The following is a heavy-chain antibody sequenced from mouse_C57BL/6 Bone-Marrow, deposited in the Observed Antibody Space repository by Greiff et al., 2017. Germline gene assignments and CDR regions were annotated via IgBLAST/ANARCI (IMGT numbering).Heavy chain of an antibody. CDR2: IDPETGGT. D-gene: IGHD1-1*01. J-gene: IGHJ2*01. Sequence: VQLVESGAELVTPGASVTLSCKASGYTFTDYEMHWVKQTPVHGLEWIGAIDPETGGTAYNQKFKGKAILTADKSSSTAYMELRSLTSEDSAVYYCTRKGGSSLDYWGQGTTLTVSS. CDR1: GYTFTDYE. V-gene: IGHV1-15*01. CDR3: TRKGGSSLDY.